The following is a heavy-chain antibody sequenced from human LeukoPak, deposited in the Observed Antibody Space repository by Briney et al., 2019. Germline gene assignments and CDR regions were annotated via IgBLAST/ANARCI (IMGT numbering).Heavy chain of an antibody. D-gene: IGHD3-10*01. Sequence: SGGSLRLYCAASGFTFSSYWMHWVRQAPGKGLVWVSRINSDGSSTSYADSVKGRFTISRDNAKNTLYLQMNGLRAEDTAVFYCARVVSSSGSSHAFDIWGQGTMVTVSS. V-gene: IGHV3-74*01. CDR3: ARVVSSSGSSHAFDI. CDR1: GFTFSSYW. CDR2: INSDGSST. J-gene: IGHJ3*02.